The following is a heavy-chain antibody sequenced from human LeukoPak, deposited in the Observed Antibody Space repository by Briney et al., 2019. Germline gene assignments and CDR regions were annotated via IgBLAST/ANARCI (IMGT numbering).Heavy chain of an antibody. J-gene: IGHJ5*02. V-gene: IGHV4-34*01. CDR1: GGSISSYY. D-gene: IGHD4-11*01. CDR3: ARGPGSPYSDNWFDP. Sequence: SETLSLTCTVSGGSISSYYWSWIRQPPGKGLEWIGEINHSGSTNYNPSLKSRATISVDTSKNQFSLKLSSVTAADTAVYYCARGPGSPYSDNWFDPWGQGTLVTVSS. CDR2: INHSGST.